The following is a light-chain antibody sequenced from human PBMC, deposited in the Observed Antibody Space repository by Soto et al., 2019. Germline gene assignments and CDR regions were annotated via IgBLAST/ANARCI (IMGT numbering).Light chain of an antibody. J-gene: IGKJ1*01. Sequence: DIQLTQSPSFLSASVGDRVTITCRASQGISSYLAWYQQKPGKAPKLLIYAASTLQSGVPSRFRGSGSGTEFTLTISSLQPEDFATYYCQQLNSYSVTFGQGTKVDIK. CDR2: AAS. V-gene: IGKV1-9*01. CDR1: QGISSY. CDR3: QQLNSYSVT.